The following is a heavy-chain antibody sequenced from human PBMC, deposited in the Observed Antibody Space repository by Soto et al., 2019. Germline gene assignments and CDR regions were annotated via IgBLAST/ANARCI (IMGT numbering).Heavy chain of an antibody. V-gene: IGHV4-39*01. J-gene: IGHJ6*03. CDR1: GGSISSSSYY. Sequence: SETLSLTCTVSGGSISSSSYYWGWIRQPPGKGLEWIGSIYYSGSTYYNPSLKSRVTISVDTSKNQFSLKLSSFTAATPSLKGHVTRSVEPSTNQFALKLSSVTAADTAVYYCARLPYYYGSGSYYTHYYYYYMDVWGKGTTVTVSS. CDR2: IYYSGST. D-gene: IGHD3-10*01. CDR3: VTRSVEPSTNQFALKLSSVTAADTAVYYCARLPYYYGSGSYYTHYYYYYMDV.